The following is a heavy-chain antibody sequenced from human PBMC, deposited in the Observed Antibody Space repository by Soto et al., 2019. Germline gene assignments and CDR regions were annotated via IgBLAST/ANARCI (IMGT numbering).Heavy chain of an antibody. D-gene: IGHD5-12*01. CDR1: GASISYGGFS. V-gene: IGHV4-30-2*06. Sequence: PSETLSLTCTVSGASISYGGFSWSWIRQSPGKGLEWIGYISHLENTYFHPSFKSRLTMSIDRSRNQFSLNLSSVNAADRAVYYCVRGGGYGHFDFWGPGVLVNVSS. CDR2: ISHLENT. J-gene: IGHJ4*02. CDR3: VRGGGYGHFDF.